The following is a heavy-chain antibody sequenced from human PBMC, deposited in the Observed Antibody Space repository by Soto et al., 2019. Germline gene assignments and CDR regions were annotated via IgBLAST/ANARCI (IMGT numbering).Heavy chain of an antibody. D-gene: IGHD3-10*01. CDR3: ASLGGRVTMVRGVSRDGP. CDR2: ISATSSDI. Sequence: GGSLRLSCAASGFTFSIYSMNWVRQAPGKGLEWISYISATSSDIYYAASVKGRFTISRDNAKNSLYLQMNSLRDEDTAVYYCASLGGRVTMVRGVSRDGPWGQGTLVTVSS. J-gene: IGHJ5*02. CDR1: GFTFSIYS. V-gene: IGHV3-48*02.